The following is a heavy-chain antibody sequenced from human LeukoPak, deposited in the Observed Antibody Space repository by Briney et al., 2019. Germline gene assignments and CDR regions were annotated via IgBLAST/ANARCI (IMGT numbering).Heavy chain of an antibody. D-gene: IGHD1-26*01. CDR1: GGSISSSSYY. V-gene: IGHV4-39*01. CDR2: IYYGGGT. CDR3: ARSYSGNYYGSDY. J-gene: IGHJ4*02. Sequence: PSETLSLTCTVSGGSISSSSYYWGWIRQPPGKGLEWIGSIYYGGGTYYNPSLKSRVTISVDTSKNQFSLKVSSVAAADTAVYYCARSYSGNYYGSDYWGQGTLVTVSS.